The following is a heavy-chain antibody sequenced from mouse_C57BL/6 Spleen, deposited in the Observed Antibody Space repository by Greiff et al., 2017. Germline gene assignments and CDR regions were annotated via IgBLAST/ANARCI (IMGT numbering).Heavy chain of an antibody. V-gene: IGHV5-4*01. D-gene: IGHD3-1*01. CDR2: ISDGGSYT. CDR1: GFTFSSYA. CDR3: ARDRDAVFAY. Sequence: EVKVEESGGGLVKPGGSLKLSCAASGFTFSSYAMSWVRPTPEKRLEWVATISDGGSYTYYPDNVKGRFTISRYNAKNNLYLQMSHLKSEDTAMFYCARDRDAVFAYWGQGTLVTVSA. J-gene: IGHJ3*01.